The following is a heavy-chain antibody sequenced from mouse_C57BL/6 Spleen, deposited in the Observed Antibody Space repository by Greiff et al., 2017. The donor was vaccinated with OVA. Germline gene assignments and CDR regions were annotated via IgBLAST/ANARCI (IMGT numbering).Heavy chain of an antibody. J-gene: IGHJ4*01. CDR3: ARRPYYYAMDY. Sequence: EVQVVESGGGLVKPGGSLKLSCAASGFTFSDYGMHWVRQAPEKGLEWVAYISSGSSTIYYADTVKGRFTISRDNAKNTLFLQMTSLRSEDTAMYYCARRPYYYAMDYWGQGTSVTVSS. V-gene: IGHV5-17*01. CDR2: ISSGSSTI. CDR1: GFTFSDYG.